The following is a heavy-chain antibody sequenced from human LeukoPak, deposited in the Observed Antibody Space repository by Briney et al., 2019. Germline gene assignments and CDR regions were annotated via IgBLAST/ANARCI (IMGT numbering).Heavy chain of an antibody. CDR1: GFVVSNNY. J-gene: IGHJ5*02. D-gene: IGHD5-12*01. CDR3: ARDAGNSGYGCDL. CDR2: MYRNNNI. V-gene: IGHV3-53*01. Sequence: GGSLRLSCAASGFVVSNNYMAWVRQAPGKGLEWVSFMYRNNNIYYADSVRGRFTISRDNARNSLYLQMNNLRGEDTAIYYCARDAGNSGYGCDLWGQGTLVAVSS.